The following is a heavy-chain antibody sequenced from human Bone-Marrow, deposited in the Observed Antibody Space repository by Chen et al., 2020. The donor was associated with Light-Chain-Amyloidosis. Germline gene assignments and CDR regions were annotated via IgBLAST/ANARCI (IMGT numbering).Heavy chain of an antibody. V-gene: IGHV3-21*01. D-gene: IGHD2-2*01. CDR3: ARDLMQYQLPWSGYGMDV. Sequence: EVQLVESGGGLVKPGGSLRLSCVAYGFTFSSYSMNWVRQAPGKGLEWVSSISSSSSYIYYADSVKGRFTISRDNAKNSLYLQMNSLRAEDTAVYYCARDLMQYQLPWSGYGMDVWGQGTTVTVSS. CDR1: GFTFSSYS. CDR2: ISSSSSYI. J-gene: IGHJ6*02.